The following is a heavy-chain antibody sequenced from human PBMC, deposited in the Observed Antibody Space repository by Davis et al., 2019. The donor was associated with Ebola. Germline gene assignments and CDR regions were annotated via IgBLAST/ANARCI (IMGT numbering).Heavy chain of an antibody. CDR3: ATWDYYDSSGYYFDY. V-gene: IGHV1-46*01. D-gene: IGHD3-22*01. Sequence: ASVKVSCKASGYTFTSYYMHWVRQAPGQGLEWMGIINPSGGSTSYAQKFQSRVTMTEDTSTDTAYMELSSLRSEDTAVYYCATWDYYDSSGYYFDYWGQGTLVTVSS. CDR1: GYTFTSYY. CDR2: INPSGGST. J-gene: IGHJ4*02.